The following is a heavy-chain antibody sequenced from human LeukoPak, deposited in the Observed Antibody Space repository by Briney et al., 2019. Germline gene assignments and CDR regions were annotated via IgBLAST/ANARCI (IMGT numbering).Heavy chain of an antibody. V-gene: IGHV3-48*01. CDR3: AGEFQYCSGGSCSVHYFDY. CDR1: GFTFSSYS. Sequence: PGGSLRLSCAASGFTFSSYSMNWVRQAPGKGLEWVSYISSSSSTIYYADSVKGRFTISRDNAKNSLYLQMNSLRAEDTAVYYCAGEFQYCSGGSCSVHYFDYWGQGTLVTVSS. CDR2: ISSSSSTI. D-gene: IGHD2-15*01. J-gene: IGHJ4*02.